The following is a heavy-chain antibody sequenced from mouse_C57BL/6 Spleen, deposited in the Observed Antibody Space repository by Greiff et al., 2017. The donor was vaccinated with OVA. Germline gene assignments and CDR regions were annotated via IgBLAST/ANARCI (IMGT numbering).Heavy chain of an antibody. CDR2: IHPSDSDP. CDR3: ARDDITTVADY. V-gene: IGHV1-74*01. CDR1: GYTFTSYW. D-gene: IGHD1-1*01. J-gene: IGHJ2*01. Sequence: VQLQQPGAELVKPGASVKVSCKASGYTFTSYWMHWVKQRPGQGLEWIGRIHPSDSDPNYNQKFKGKATLTVDKSSSTAYMQLSSLTSEDAAVYYCARDDITTVADYWGQGTTLTVSS.